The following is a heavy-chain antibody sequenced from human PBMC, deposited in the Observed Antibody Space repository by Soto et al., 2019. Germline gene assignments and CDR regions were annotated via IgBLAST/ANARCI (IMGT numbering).Heavy chain of an antibody. J-gene: IGHJ4*02. Sequence: EVQVVESGGGLVQPGGSLRLSCAASGFTFSTYSMNWVRQAPGKGLEWVSYISSTGNTIYYPDSVKGRFTISIDTAKKSLYLQMNSLRAEDTAVYYCARSGYFDSWGQGTLVTVSS. CDR2: ISSTGNTI. D-gene: IGHD2-8*02. V-gene: IGHV3-48*01. CDR3: ARSGYFDS. CDR1: GFTFSTYS.